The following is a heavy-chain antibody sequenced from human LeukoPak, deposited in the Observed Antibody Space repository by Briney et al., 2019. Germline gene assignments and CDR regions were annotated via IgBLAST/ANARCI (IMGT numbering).Heavy chain of an antibody. V-gene: IGHV4-39*07. CDR3: AREIYGGNSGELQIDY. CDR2: IYYSGRS. J-gene: IGHJ4*02. CDR1: GGSISSTNYY. D-gene: IGHD4-23*01. Sequence: PSETLSLTCIVSGGSISSTNYYWGWIRQPPGKGLEWIGSIYYSGRSYYNPSLKSRVTISVDTSKNQFSLKLSSVTAADTAVYYCAREIYGGNSGELQIDYWGQGTLVTVSS.